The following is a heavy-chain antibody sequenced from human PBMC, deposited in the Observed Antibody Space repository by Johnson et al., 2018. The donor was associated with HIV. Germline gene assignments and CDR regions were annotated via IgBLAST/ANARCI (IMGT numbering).Heavy chain of an antibody. D-gene: IGHD4/OR15-4a*01. Sequence: QVQLVESGGGLVKPGGSLRLSCAASGFTFSNAWMSWVRQAPGKGLEWVSAISGSGGSTYYADSVKGRFTISRDNAKNSLFLQMNSLRAEYTAVYYCARVGANFDAFDIWGQGTMVTVSS. J-gene: IGHJ3*02. CDR1: GFTFSNAW. CDR2: ISGSGGST. CDR3: ARVGANFDAFDI. V-gene: IGHV3-11*04.